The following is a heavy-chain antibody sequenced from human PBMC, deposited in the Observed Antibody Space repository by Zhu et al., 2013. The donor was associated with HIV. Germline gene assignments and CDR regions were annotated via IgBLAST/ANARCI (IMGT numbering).Heavy chain of an antibody. Sequence: QVQLVQSGAEVKKPGASVKVSCKSSGFTFTSYDINWVRQATGQGLEWMGWMNPNSGNTNYAQKFQGRVTMTRDTSTHTAHMELRSLRFDDTGIYYCAREERALDVWGQGTMVTVFS. CDR2: MNPNSGNT. CDR1: GFTFTSYD. J-gene: IGHJ3*01. CDR3: AREERALDV. V-gene: IGHV1-8*01.